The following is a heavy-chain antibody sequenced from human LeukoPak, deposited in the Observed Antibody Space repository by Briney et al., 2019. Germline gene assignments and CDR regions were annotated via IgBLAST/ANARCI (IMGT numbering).Heavy chain of an antibody. V-gene: IGHV1-18*01. J-gene: IGHJ4*02. Sequence: GASVEVSCKASGYTFTSYGISWVRQAPGQGLEWMGWISAYNGNTNYAQKLQGRVTMTTDTSTSTAYMELRSLRSDDTAVYYCARVGYYDSSGYYSGVDYWGQGTLVTVSS. CDR3: ARVGYYDSSGYYSGVDY. CDR2: ISAYNGNT. CDR1: GYTFTSYG. D-gene: IGHD3-22*01.